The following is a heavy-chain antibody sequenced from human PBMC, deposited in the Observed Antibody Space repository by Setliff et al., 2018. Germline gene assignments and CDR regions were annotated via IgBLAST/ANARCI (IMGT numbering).Heavy chain of an antibody. CDR1: GGSVSSTSHY. CDR2: VYYSGYT. J-gene: IGHJ6*03. CDR3: ARDNRARHYMDV. Sequence: PSETLSLTCNVSGGSVSSTSHYWGWIRQPPGKGMEWIGSVYYSGYTYYNPSLQSRVTISVDTSKNQFSLILSSVTAADTAVYYCARDNRARHYMDVWGKGTTVTVSS. D-gene: IGHD3-10*01. V-gene: IGHV4-39*07.